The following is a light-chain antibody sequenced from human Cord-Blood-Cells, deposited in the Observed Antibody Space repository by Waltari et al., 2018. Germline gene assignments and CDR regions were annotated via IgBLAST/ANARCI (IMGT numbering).Light chain of an antibody. V-gene: IGLV3-1*01. J-gene: IGLJ1*01. CDR2: QDS. CDR1: KLGDKY. Sequence: SYELTQPPSVSVSPGQTASITCSGDKLGDKYACWYQQKPGKSPVLVIYQDSKRPSGIPRRFSGSNSGNTATLTNSGSQAMDEADYYCQAWDSSTYVFGTGTKVTVL. CDR3: QAWDSSTYV.